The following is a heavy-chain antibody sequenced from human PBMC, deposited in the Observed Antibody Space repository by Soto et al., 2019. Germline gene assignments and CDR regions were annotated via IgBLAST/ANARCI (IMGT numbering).Heavy chain of an antibody. V-gene: IGHV1-18*04. J-gene: IGHJ6*02. CDR2: ISAYNGNT. Sequence: ASVKVSCKASGYTFTSYGISWVRQAPGQGLEWMGWISAYNGNTNYAQKLQGRVTMTTDTSTSTAHMELRSLRSDDTAVYYCARAVMITFGGVIVPTTPYYYYYGMDVWGQGTTVTVSS. CDR1: GYTFTSYG. CDR3: ARAVMITFGGVIVPTTPYYYYYGMDV. D-gene: IGHD3-16*02.